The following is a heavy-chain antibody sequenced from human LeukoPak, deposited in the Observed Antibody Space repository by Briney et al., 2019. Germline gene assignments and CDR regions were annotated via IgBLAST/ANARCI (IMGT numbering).Heavy chain of an antibody. CDR1: GGSTSSSSFY. D-gene: IGHD3-22*01. J-gene: IGHJ5*02. CDR2: ISYSGRT. CDR3: ARSRRQQTRDGSGRRGGVQHLDP. V-gene: IGHV4-39*01. Sequence: PSETLSLTCTVSGGSTSSSSFYWGWIRQPPGKGLECIGRISYSGRTYYNPSLQSRVTISVDTSKNQFSLKLSSVTAADTAVYYCARSRRQQTRDGSGRRGGVQHLDPWGQGTLVTVSS.